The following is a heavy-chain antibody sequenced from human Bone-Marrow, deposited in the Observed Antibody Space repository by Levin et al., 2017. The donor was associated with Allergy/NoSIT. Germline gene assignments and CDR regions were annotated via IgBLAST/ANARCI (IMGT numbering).Heavy chain of an antibody. V-gene: IGHV4-59*01. CDR2: IYFTGST. D-gene: IGHD5-12*01. CDR1: GGSISGYY. Sequence: SETLSLTCTVSGGSISGYYWSWIRQPPGKGLEWIGYIYFTGSTNYNPSLKSRVTISVDTSKTQFSLNLISVTAADTAVYYCARDGRAYNYGYGMDVWGQGTTVTVS. J-gene: IGHJ6*02. CDR3: ARDGRAYNYGYGMDV.